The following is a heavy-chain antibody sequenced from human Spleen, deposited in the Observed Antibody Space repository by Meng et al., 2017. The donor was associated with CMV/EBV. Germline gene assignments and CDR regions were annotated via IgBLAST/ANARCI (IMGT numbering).Heavy chain of an antibody. CDR2: ISGSGGST. V-gene: IGHV3-23*01. D-gene: IGHD3-3*01. J-gene: IGHJ6*02. CDR3: ARVQSKDTGVVKLYYYYGMDV. Sequence: GGSLRLSCAASGFTFSSYAMSWVRQAPGKGLEWVSAISGSGGSTYYADSVKGRFTISRDSATNSLYLQMNTLTAAGTAVYFCARVQSKDTGVVKLYYYYGMDVWGQGTTVTVSS. CDR1: GFTFSSYA.